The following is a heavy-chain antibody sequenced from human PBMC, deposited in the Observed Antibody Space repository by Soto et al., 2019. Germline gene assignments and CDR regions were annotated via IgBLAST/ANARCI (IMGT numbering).Heavy chain of an antibody. V-gene: IGHV4-31*03. D-gene: IGHD4-17*01. J-gene: IGHJ6*02. Sequence: PSETLSLTCSVSGDSISSGGYYWSWIRQRPGKGLEWIGYIYHSGSTYYNPSLKSRVTISVDTSKNQFSLKLSSVTAADTAVYYCARDQEVNYSDYGGSDFYYGMDVWGQGATVTVSS. CDR2: IYHSGST. CDR1: GDSISSGGYY. CDR3: ARDQEVNYSDYGGSDFYYGMDV.